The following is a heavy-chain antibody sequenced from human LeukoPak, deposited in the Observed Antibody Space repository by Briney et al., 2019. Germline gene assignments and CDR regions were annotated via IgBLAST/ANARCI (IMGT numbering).Heavy chain of an antibody. CDR1: GFTFSNNW. CDR3: AKVGTGYDILTGPRWDYFDY. V-gene: IGHV3-74*01. CDR2: INSDGRTT. Sequence: GGSLRLSCAASGFTFSNNWMHWVRQAPGKGLVWVSRINSDGRTTTYADSVKGRFTISRDNAKNTLYLQMNSLRAEDTAVYYCAKVGTGYDILTGPRWDYFDYWGQGTLVTVSS. D-gene: IGHD3-9*01. J-gene: IGHJ4*02.